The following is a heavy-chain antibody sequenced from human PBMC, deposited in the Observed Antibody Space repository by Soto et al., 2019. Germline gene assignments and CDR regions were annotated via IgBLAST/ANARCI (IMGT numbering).Heavy chain of an antibody. CDR3: ARERRGMDV. Sequence: QVQLVQSGAEVKKPGASVKVSCKASGYTFTSYDINWVRQATGQGLEWMGWMNPNSGNTGYVQKFQGRVTMTRNSSIITAYMELSSLRCEYTAVYFCARERRGMDVWGQGTTVTVSS. CDR2: MNPNSGNT. J-gene: IGHJ6*01. CDR1: GYTFTSYD. V-gene: IGHV1-8*01.